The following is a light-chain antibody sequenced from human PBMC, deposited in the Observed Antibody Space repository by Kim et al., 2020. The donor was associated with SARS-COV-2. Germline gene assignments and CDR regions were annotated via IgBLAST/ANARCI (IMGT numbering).Light chain of an antibody. Sequence: SSELTQDPAVSVALGQTVRITCQGDSLRSYYATWYQQKPGQAPVLVIYGKNNRPSGIPDRFSGSSSGNTASLTITGPQAGDEADYYCNSRDSNGNHVLGG. CDR2: GKN. J-gene: IGLJ2*01. CDR3: NSRDSNGNHV. V-gene: IGLV3-19*01. CDR1: SLRSYY.